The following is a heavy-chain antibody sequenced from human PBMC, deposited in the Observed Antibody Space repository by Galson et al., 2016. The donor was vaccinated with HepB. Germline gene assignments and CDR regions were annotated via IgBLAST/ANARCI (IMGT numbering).Heavy chain of an antibody. Sequence: SLRLSCAASGFTFSIYDMHWVRQAPGSGLEWVSVIGTAGNTYYAASVKGRFTISREDAKNSLFLQMNSLTVGDTAVYYCARDGGYSGYEAYGLDVWGKGTAVTFSS. CDR3: ARDGGYSGYEAYGLDV. CDR1: GFTFSIYD. D-gene: IGHD5-12*01. V-gene: IGHV3-13*01. CDR2: IGTAGNT. J-gene: IGHJ6*04.